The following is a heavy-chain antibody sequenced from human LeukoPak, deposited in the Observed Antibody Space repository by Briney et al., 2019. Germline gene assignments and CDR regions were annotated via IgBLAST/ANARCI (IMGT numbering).Heavy chain of an antibody. J-gene: IGHJ4*02. V-gene: IGHV1-18*01. CDR2: IIAVTGIT. Sequence: ASVKVSCKASGYSFSNFGISWVRQAPGQGLECVAWIIAVTGITNYAQKFQGRVTVTTDTSTSTAYIALRGLRCDDTAVYYCARDNDNGTCQAENYWGPGTLVTVSS. CDR3: ARDNDNGTCQAENY. D-gene: IGHD1-26*01. CDR1: GYSFSNFG.